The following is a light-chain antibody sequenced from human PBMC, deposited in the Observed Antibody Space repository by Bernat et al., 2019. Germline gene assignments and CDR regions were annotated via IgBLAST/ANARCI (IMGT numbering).Light chain of an antibody. Sequence: EIVMTQSPATLSVSPGERATLSCRASQSVGSNLAWYQQKPGQAPRLLSYGASTRATGTHARFSGSGSGTEFTLTISALQSEDFAVYSCQHYHYRPLTFGQGTRLEI. CDR3: QHYHYRPLT. J-gene: IGKJ5*01. V-gene: IGKV3-15*01. CDR2: GAS. CDR1: QSVGSN.